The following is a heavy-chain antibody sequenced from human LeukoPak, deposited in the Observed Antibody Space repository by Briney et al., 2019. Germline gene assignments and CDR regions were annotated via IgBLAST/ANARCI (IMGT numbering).Heavy chain of an antibody. CDR2: INPNSGGT. D-gene: IGHD3-10*01. Sequence: SVNVSCKSSGYTFTAYYMHSVRQAPGQGLEWIGWINPNSGGTHYAQKFQGRVTMTTDTSISTAYMELSRLRSDDTAVYYCARGGKLRSGSYVSAYWGQGTLVTVSS. CDR1: GYTFTAYY. CDR3: ARGGKLRSGSYVSAY. J-gene: IGHJ4*02. V-gene: IGHV1-2*02.